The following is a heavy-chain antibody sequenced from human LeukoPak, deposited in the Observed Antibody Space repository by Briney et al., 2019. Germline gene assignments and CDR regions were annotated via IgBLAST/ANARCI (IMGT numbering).Heavy chain of an antibody. Sequence: TGGSLRLSCAASGFTFSAYAMHWVRQAPGKGLEWVAVISYDGSNKYYADSVKGRFTISRDNSKNTLYLQMNSLRAEDTAVYYCARAIDYYDSSGPIDYWGQGTLVTVSS. J-gene: IGHJ4*02. V-gene: IGHV3-30-3*01. CDR3: ARAIDYYDSSGPIDY. CDR2: ISYDGSNK. D-gene: IGHD3-22*01. CDR1: GFTFSAYA.